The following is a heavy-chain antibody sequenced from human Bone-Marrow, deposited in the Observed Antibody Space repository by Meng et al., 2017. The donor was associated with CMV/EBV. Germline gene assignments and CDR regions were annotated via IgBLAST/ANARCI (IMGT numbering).Heavy chain of an antibody. J-gene: IGHJ6*02. CDR3: AKDYYCSSTSCYPYYYYYYGMDV. CDR2: ISSSSSYI. Sequence: GESLKISCAASGFTFSSYSMNWVRQAPGKGLEWVSSISSSSSYIYYADSVKGRFTISRDNAKNSLYLQMNSLRAEDTAVYYCAKDYYCSSTSCYPYYYYYYGMDVWGQGTTVTVSS. D-gene: IGHD2-2*01. V-gene: IGHV3-21*01. CDR1: GFTFSSYS.